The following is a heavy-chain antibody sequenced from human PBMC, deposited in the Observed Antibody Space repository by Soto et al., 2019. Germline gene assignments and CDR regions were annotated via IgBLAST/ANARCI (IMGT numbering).Heavy chain of an antibody. J-gene: IGHJ4*02. CDR3: ARVRVMAGYKRMSPYFDY. CDR1: GGSISSGGYY. Sequence: SETLSLTCTVSGGSISSGGYYWSWIRQHPGKGLEWIGYIYYSGSTYYNPSLKSRVTISVDTSKNQFSLKLSSVTAADTAVYYCARVRVMAGYKRMSPYFDYWGQGTLVTVSS. CDR2: IYYSGST. D-gene: IGHD6-19*01. V-gene: IGHV4-31*03.